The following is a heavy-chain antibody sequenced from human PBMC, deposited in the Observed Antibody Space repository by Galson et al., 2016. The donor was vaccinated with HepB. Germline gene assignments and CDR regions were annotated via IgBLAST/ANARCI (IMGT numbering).Heavy chain of an antibody. V-gene: IGHV1-3*01. D-gene: IGHD3-3*01. CDR3: GRDFWSDFFNSFDP. CDR1: GYNFTKYA. Sequence: SVKVSCKASGYNFTKYAIHWVRQAPGQRLEWMGWLNVANGNVKYSQKFQGRVSITRDTSASIAYMELSRLGSEDTAGYYCGRDFWSDFFNSFDPWGQGTLVTVSS. CDR2: LNVANGNV. J-gene: IGHJ5*02.